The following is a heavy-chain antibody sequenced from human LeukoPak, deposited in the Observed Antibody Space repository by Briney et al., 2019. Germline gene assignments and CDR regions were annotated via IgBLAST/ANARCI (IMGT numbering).Heavy chain of an antibody. V-gene: IGHV3-23*01. D-gene: IGHD1-26*01. J-gene: IGHJ4*02. Sequence: PGGSLRLSCAASGFTFSSYAMSWVRQAPGKGLEWVSDISGSGGSTYYADSVKGRFTISRDNSKNTLYLQMNSLRAEDTAVYYCSKIPQWELLPYYFDYWGQGTLVTVSS. CDR2: ISGSGGST. CDR3: SKIPQWELLPYYFDY. CDR1: GFTFSSYA.